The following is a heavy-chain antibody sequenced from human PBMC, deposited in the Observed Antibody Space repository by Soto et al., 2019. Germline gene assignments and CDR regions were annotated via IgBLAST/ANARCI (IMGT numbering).Heavy chain of an antibody. CDR1: GGSISRGGYY. Sequence: QVQLQESGPGLVKPSQTLSLTCTLSGGSISRGGYYWNWIRQHPGKGLEWIGYIYYSGSTYYNPSLKSRVTISVDTSKNQFSLKLSSVTAADTAVYYCARDRGPWCGSTSCYSWFDLWGRGTLVTVSS. CDR3: ARDRGPWCGSTSCYSWFDL. CDR2: IYYSGST. D-gene: IGHD2-2*01. V-gene: IGHV4-31*03. J-gene: IGHJ5*02.